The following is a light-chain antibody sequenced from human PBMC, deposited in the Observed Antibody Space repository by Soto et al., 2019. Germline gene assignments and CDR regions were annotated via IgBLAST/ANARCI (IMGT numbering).Light chain of an antibody. CDR3: CSYADSSTGV. CDR1: SSDVGSYNL. CDR2: EGS. V-gene: IGLV2-23*01. Sequence: QSALTQPASVSGSPGQSITISCTGTSSDVGSYNLVSWYQQQPGKAPKLMIYEGSKRPSGVSNRFSGSKSGNTASLTISGLQAEDEADYYCCSYADSSTGVFGTGTKVTVL. J-gene: IGLJ1*01.